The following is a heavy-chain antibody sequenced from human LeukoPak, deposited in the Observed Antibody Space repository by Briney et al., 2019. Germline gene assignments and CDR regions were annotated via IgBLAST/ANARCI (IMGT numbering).Heavy chain of an antibody. J-gene: IGHJ4*02. Sequence: PGGSLRLSCAASGFTFSSDSMNWVRQAPGKGLEWVSSISISSSYIYYADSVKGRFTISRDNAKNSLYLQMNSLRAEDTAVYYCARVTEAPYYFDYWGQGTLVTVSS. CDR1: GFTFSSDS. CDR3: ARVTEAPYYFDY. CDR2: ISISSSYI. V-gene: IGHV3-21*01.